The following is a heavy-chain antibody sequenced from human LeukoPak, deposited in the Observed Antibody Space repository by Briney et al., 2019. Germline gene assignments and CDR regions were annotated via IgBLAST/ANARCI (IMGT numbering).Heavy chain of an antibody. D-gene: IGHD5-24*01. V-gene: IGHV3-53*01. CDR1: GFTVRSNY. CDR2: IYSGGTT. CDR3: ARVRDYAFDI. Sequence: TGGSLRLSCAASGFTVRSNYMNWVRQAPGKGLDWVSVIYSGGTTYYTDSVKGRFTISRDNSKNTLYLQMNSLRAEDTDVYYCARVRDYAFDIWGQGTMVTVSS. J-gene: IGHJ3*02.